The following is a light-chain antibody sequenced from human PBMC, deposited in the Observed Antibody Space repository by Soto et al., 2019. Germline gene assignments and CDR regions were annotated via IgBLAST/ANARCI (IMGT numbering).Light chain of an antibody. CDR1: SSDVGAYNL. Sequence: QSALTQPASVSGSPGQSITISCTGTSSDVGAYNLVSWYQQHPGRAPKLFIFDVHDPPSGVSDRFSGSKSGNTASLTISGLQAEDEASYYCSSYTNTSTLVFGGGTKLTVL. CDR2: DVH. V-gene: IGLV2-14*02. J-gene: IGLJ3*02. CDR3: SSYTNTSTLV.